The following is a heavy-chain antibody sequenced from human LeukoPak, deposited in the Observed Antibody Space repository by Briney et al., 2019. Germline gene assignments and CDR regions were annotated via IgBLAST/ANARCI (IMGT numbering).Heavy chain of an antibody. CDR2: IYYSGST. V-gene: IGHV4-39*07. CDR1: GGSISSSSYY. J-gene: IGHJ3*02. Sequence: SETLSLTCTVSGGSISSSSYYWGWIRQPPGKGLEWIGSIYYSGSTYYNPSLKSRVTISVDTSKNQFSLKLSSVTAADTAVYYCARLGRVARPHPYITMIVVAPGGAFDIWGQGTMVTVSS. D-gene: IGHD3-22*01. CDR3: ARLGRVARPHPYITMIVVAPGGAFDI.